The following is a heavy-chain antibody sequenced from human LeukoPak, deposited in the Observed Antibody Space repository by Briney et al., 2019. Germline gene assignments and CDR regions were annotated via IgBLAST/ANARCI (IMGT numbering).Heavy chain of an antibody. CDR1: GYTFTSYD. V-gene: IGHV1-8*01. J-gene: IGHJ4*02. D-gene: IGHD5-24*01. CDR3: ARASFQRWLQLGGD. Sequence: ASVKVSCKASGYTFTSYDINWVRQATGQGLEWMGWMNPNSGNTGYAQKFQGRVTMTRNTSISTAYMELSSLRSEDTAVYYCARASFQRWLQLGGDWGQGALVTVSS. CDR2: MNPNSGNT.